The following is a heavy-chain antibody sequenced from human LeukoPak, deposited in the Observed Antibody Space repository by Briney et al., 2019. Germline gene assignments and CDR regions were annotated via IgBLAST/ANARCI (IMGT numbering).Heavy chain of an antibody. CDR2: MNPNSGNT. CDR3: ARFGSGWYALDY. J-gene: IGHJ4*02. V-gene: IGHV1-8*01. Sequence: ASVKVSCKASGYTFTSYDINWVRQATGQGLEWMGWMNPNSGNTGYAQKFQGRVTMTRDTSISTAYMELSRLRSDDTAVYYCARFGSGWYALDYWGQGTLVTVSS. D-gene: IGHD6-19*01. CDR1: GYTFTSYD.